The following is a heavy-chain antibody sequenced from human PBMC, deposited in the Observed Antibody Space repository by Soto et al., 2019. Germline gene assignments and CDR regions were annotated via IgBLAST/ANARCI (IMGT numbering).Heavy chain of an antibody. Sequence: ASVKVSCKASGYTFTSYGISWVRQAPGQGLEWMGWISAYNGNTNYAQKLQGRVTMTTDTSTSTAYMELRSLRSDDTAVYYCARGYEMVYSNYDDASDIWGQGTMVTVSS. D-gene: IGHD4-4*01. V-gene: IGHV1-18*01. CDR3: ARGYEMVYSNYDDASDI. CDR2: ISAYNGNT. CDR1: GYTFTSYG. J-gene: IGHJ3*02.